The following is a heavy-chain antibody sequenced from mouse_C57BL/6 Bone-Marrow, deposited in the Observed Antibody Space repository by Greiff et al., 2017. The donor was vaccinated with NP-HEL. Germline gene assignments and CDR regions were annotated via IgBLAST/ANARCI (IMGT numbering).Heavy chain of an antibody. D-gene: IGHD1-1*01. J-gene: IGHJ2*01. CDR1: GFSFNTYA. CDR2: IRSKSNNYAT. V-gene: IGHV10-1*01. Sequence: VQVVESGGGLVQPKGSLKLSCAASGFSFNTYAMNWVRQAPGKGLEWVARIRSKSNNYATYYADSVKDRFTISRDDSESMLYLQMNNLKTEDTAMYYCLTTVVGFDYWGQGTTLTVSS. CDR3: LTTVVGFDY.